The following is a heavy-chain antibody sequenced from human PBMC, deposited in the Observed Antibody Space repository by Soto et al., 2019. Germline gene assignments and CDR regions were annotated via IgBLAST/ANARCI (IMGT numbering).Heavy chain of an antibody. CDR1: GGTFSRYG. J-gene: IGHJ4*02. Sequence: QVQLVQSGAEVKKPGSSVKVSCKASGGTFSRYGITWVRQAPGHGLEWMGGIIPLCGTANYAQKFQGRVTITADESTSTAHMELRSLRSDDTAVYYCARDYGHDCSGGNCYFYFWGQGTLVTVSS. CDR3: ARDYGHDCSGGNCYFYF. CDR2: IIPLCGTA. D-gene: IGHD2-15*01. V-gene: IGHV1-69*01.